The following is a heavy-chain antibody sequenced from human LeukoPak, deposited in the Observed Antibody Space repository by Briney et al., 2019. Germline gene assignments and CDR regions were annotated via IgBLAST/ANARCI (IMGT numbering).Heavy chain of an antibody. CDR2: IRSSGSTI. V-gene: IGHV3-48*02. J-gene: IGHJ4*02. D-gene: IGHD3-22*01. CDR3: ARDPAHSSGPFDC. Sequence: GGSLRLSCAASGFSFSTYSMNWVRQAPGKGLEWVSYIRSSGSTIYYADSVKGRFTISRVNAKNSLYLQMNSLRDEDTAVYYCARDPAHSSGPFDCWGQGTLVTVSS. CDR1: GFSFSTYS.